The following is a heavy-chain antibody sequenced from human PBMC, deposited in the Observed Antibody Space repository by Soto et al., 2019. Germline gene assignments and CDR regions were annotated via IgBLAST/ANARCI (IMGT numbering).Heavy chain of an antibody. V-gene: IGHV4-39*07. CDR2: VSFTGTT. CDR3: ARGMSSSWFPHYFDY. J-gene: IGHJ4*02. CDR1: GGSINNNYYY. D-gene: IGHD6-13*01. Sequence: SETLSLTCSVSGGSINNNYYYWGWVRQPPGKGLEWIGSVSFTGTTYYSPSLKSRVTTSIDTSRNQFSLKLTSVTAADTAVYYCARGMSSSWFPHYFDYWGQGTLVTVSS.